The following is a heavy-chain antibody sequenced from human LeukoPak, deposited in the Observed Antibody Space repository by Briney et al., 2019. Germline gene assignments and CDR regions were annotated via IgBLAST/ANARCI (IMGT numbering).Heavy chain of an antibody. D-gene: IGHD3-3*01. V-gene: IGHV4-34*01. CDR3: ARGPYYDFWSGFPNYFDY. Sequence: PSETLSLTCAVYGGSFSGYYWSWIRQPPGKGLEWIGEINHSGSTNYNPSLKSRVTISVDTPKNQFSLELSSVTAADTAVYYCARGPYYDFWSGFPNYFDYWGQGTLVTVSS. CDR1: GGSFSGYY. J-gene: IGHJ4*02. CDR2: INHSGST.